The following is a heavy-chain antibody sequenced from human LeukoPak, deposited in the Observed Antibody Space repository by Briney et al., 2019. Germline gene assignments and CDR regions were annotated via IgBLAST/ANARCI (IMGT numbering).Heavy chain of an antibody. CDR2: ISGSGGST. Sequence: SGGSLRLSCAASGFTFSSYAMSWVRQAPGKGLEWVSAISGSGGSTYYADSVKGRFTISRDNSKNTLYLQVNSLRAEDTAVYYCAKGHVTNRYYYYGMDVWGQGTTVTVSS. CDR3: AKGHVTNRYYYYGMDV. V-gene: IGHV3-23*01. D-gene: IGHD1-14*01. CDR1: GFTFSSYA. J-gene: IGHJ6*02.